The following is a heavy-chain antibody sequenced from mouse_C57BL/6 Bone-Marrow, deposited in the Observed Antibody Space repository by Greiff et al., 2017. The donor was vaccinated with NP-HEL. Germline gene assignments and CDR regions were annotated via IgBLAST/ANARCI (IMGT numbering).Heavy chain of an antibody. CDR1: GYTFTSYG. Sequence: QVQLQQSGAELARPGASVKLSCKASGYTFTSYGISWVKQRTGQGLEWIGEIYPRSGNTYYNEKFKGKATLTADKSSSTAYMELRSLTSEDSAVYFCARPYYSNYGDRGQGATLTVSS. V-gene: IGHV1-81*01. J-gene: IGHJ2*01. CDR3: ARPYYSNYGD. D-gene: IGHD2-5*01. CDR2: IYPRSGNT.